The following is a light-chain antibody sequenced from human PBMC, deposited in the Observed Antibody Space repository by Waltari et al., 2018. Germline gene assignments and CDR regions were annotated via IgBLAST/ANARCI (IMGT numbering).Light chain of an antibody. CDR3: TSQALDGVVL. CDR1: DSSIDDSAF. CDR2: DVT. J-gene: IGLJ3*02. Sequence: QSALTQPASVSGSPGKSITISCTGIDSSIDDSAFGSWYQHQPGKAPRLILYDVTNRPSGISHRFSASKSANTASLTISGLQPEDEGDYYCTSQALDGVVLFGGGTQVTV. V-gene: IGLV2-14*03.